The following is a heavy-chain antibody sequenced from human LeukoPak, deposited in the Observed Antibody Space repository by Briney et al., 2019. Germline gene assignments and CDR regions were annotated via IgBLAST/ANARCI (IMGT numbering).Heavy chain of an antibody. Sequence: GGSLRLSCSASGFTFSSYAMHWVRQAPGKGLEYVSAISSNGGSTYYADSAKGRFTISRDNSKNTLYLQMSSLRAEDTAVYYCVKDGESYYDILTGYSPDYWGQGTLVTVSS. D-gene: IGHD3-9*01. J-gene: IGHJ4*02. V-gene: IGHV3-64D*06. CDR1: GFTFSSYA. CDR3: VKDGESYYDILTGYSPDY. CDR2: ISSNGGST.